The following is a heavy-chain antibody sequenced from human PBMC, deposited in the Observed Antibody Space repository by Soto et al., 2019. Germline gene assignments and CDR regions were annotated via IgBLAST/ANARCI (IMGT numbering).Heavy chain of an antibody. V-gene: IGHV3-33*01. CDR2: IWYDGSNK. J-gene: IGHJ4*02. D-gene: IGHD5-12*01. CDR1: GFTFSSYG. CDR3: AREVVATLGGYSFDY. Sequence: QVQLVESGGGVVQPGRSLRLSCAASGFTFSSYGMHWVRQAPGKGLEWVAVIWYDGSNKYYADSVKGRFTISRDNSKNTLYLQMNSLRAEDTAVYYCAREVVATLGGYSFDYWGQGTLVTVSS.